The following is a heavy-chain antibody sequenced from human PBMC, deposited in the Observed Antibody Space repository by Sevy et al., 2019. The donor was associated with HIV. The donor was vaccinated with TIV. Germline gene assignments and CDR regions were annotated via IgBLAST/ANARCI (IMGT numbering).Heavy chain of an antibody. Sequence: SGPTLVNPTQTLTLTCTFSGSSLSTSGVGVGWIRQPPGKALEWLALIYWDDDKRYSPSLKSRLTITKDTSRNRVVLTMTNMDPVDTATYYCAPSISAAAGTDWFDPWGQGTLVTVSS. V-gene: IGHV2-5*02. D-gene: IGHD6-13*01. CDR2: IYWDDDK. J-gene: IGHJ5*02. CDR3: APSISAAAGTDWFDP. CDR1: GSSLSTSGVG.